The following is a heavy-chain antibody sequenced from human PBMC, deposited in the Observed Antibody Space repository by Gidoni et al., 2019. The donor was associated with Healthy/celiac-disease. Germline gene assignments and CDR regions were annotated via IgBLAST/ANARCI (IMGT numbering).Heavy chain of an antibody. J-gene: IGHJ3*02. CDR2: ISAYNGNT. V-gene: IGHV1-18*01. CDR1: GYTFTSYG. CDR3: ARDMNIVVVPATGAFDI. D-gene: IGHD2-2*01. Sequence: QVQLVQSGAEVKKPGASVKVSCKASGYTFTSYGISWVRQAPGQGLEWMGWISAYNGNTNYAQKLQGRVTMTTDTSTSTAYMELRSLRSDDTAVYYCARDMNIVVVPATGAFDIWGQGTMVTVSS.